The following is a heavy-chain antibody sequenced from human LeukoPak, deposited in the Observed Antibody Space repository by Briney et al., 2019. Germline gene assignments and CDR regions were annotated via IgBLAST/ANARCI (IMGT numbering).Heavy chain of an antibody. J-gene: IGHJ4*02. V-gene: IGHV4-59*12. CDR1: GDSISSYY. D-gene: IGHD2-15*01. Sequence: PSETLSLTCTVSGDSISSYYCSWIRQPPGKGLEWIGYIYYSGSTNYNPSLKSRVTISVDTSKNQFSLKLSSVTAADTAVYYCARGAAIDYWGQGTLVTVSS. CDR3: ARGAAIDY. CDR2: IYYSGST.